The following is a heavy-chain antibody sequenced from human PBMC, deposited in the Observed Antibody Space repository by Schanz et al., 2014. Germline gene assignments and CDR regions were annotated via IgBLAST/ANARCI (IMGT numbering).Heavy chain of an antibody. CDR2: IIPILGME. V-gene: IGHV1-69*04. D-gene: IGHD3-22*01. Sequence: QVQLVQSGAEVKKPGSSVKVSCKASGGTFSSYAFSWVRQAPGQGLEWMGKIIPILGMENYAQKFQGRVPTTEDISTSTAYMALSSLSSDDTAVYSCARDIQYHYDTSGPVGAFDIWGQGTVVTVSS. CDR1: GGTFSSYA. J-gene: IGHJ3*02. CDR3: ARDIQYHYDTSGPVGAFDI.